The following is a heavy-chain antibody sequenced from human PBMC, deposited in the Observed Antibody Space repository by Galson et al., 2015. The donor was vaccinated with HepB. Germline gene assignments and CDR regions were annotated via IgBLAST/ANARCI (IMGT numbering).Heavy chain of an antibody. J-gene: IGHJ5*01. D-gene: IGHD6-13*01. CDR3: ARDQEDSCNGYFMRGAWFDS. Sequence: SLRLSCAASGFTFPRYSFNWVRQAPGKGLEWVSYISSSSSPIYYADSVKGRFTVSRDNGKNSLYLQMNGLRDEDTAVYYCARDQEDSCNGYFMRGAWFDSWGQGTLVAASS. V-gene: IGHV3-48*02. CDR1: GFTFPRYS. CDR2: ISSSSSPI.